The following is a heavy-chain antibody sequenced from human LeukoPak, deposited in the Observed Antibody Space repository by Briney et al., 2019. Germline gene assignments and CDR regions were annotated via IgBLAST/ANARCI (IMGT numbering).Heavy chain of an antibody. D-gene: IGHD1-26*01. J-gene: IGHJ4*02. CDR3: ARSIVGATAKYYFDY. V-gene: IGHV1-69*13. Sequence: SVKVSCKASGGTFSSYAISWVRQAPGQGLEWMGGIIPIFGTANYAQKFQGRVTITADESTSTAYMELSSLRSEDTAVYYCARSIVGATAKYYFDYWGQGTLVTVSS. CDR2: IIPIFGTA. CDR1: GGTFSSYA.